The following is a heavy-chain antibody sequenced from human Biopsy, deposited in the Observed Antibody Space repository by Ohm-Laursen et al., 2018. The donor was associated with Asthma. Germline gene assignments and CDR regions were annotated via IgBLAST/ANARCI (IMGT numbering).Heavy chain of an antibody. Sequence: ASVKVSCKASGGSFSNFAFSWVRQAPGHGLEWMGTILTKLDITSYAEKFQGRVTITADKSTSTTYMELSRLRSEDTAVYYCARSYDTDSYPVLVLDYWGQGTLVTVSS. CDR1: GGSFSNFA. D-gene: IGHD3-22*01. J-gene: IGHJ4*02. V-gene: IGHV1-69*04. CDR2: ILTKLDIT. CDR3: ARSYDTDSYPVLVLDY.